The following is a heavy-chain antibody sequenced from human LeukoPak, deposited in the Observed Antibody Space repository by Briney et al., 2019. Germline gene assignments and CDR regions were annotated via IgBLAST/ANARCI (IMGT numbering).Heavy chain of an antibody. V-gene: IGHV4-59*01. CDR1: GESISGFY. CDR2: IYYSGST. CDR3: TRGAGWLIDY. Sequence: PSETLSLTCTVSGESISGFYWNWIRQPPGKGLEWLGYIYYSGSTNYNPSLKSRVTISIDTSKNQFSLKLNSLTTADTAVYYCTRGAGWLIDYWGQGILVTVSS. J-gene: IGHJ4*02. D-gene: IGHD3-16*01.